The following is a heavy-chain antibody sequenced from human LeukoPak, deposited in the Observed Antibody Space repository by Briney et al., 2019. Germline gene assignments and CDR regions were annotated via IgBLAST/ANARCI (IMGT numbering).Heavy chain of an antibody. V-gene: IGHV4-59*01. CDR1: GVSISSYY. Sequence: PSETLSLTCTVSGVSISSYYWSWIRQPPGRGLEWIGCVYYSGNTNYNPSLKSRVSISVDTSKNQFSLKLSSVTAADTAVYYCATLRSSNSWYYFDHWGQGTLVTVSS. J-gene: IGHJ4*02. CDR3: ATLRSSNSWYYFDH. CDR2: VYYSGNT. D-gene: IGHD6-13*01.